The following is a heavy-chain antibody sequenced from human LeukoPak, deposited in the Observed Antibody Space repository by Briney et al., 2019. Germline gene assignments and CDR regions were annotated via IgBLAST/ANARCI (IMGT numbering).Heavy chain of an antibody. J-gene: IGHJ3*01. D-gene: IGHD2-2*01. CDR2: PYPGDSDT. V-gene: IGHV5-51*01. CDR3: ARGYCSSTSCYLDL. CDR1: GYSFTSYW. Sequence: GESLKISCKGSGYSFTSYWIGWVRQMPGKGLEWMGIPYPGDSDTRYSPSFQGQVTSSADRSISTAYLQWGSLKDSDTAMYYCARGYCSSTSCYLDLWGQGTMVTVSS.